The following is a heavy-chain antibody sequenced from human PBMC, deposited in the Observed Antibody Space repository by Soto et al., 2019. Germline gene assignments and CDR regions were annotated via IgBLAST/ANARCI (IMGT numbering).Heavy chain of an antibody. J-gene: IGHJ5*02. CDR1: GYSISSGYH. CDR2: VHYSGNT. D-gene: IGHD2-15*01. CDR3: ARQDRVVAEGRWFDP. V-gene: IGHV4-38-2*02. Sequence: SETLSLTCTVSGYSISSGYHWAWIRQPPGKGLEWLGSVHYSGNTYYNPSLKSRLTISVDKSKNQFSLNLSSVTAADTAVYYCARQDRVVAEGRWFDPWGQGTLVTAPQ.